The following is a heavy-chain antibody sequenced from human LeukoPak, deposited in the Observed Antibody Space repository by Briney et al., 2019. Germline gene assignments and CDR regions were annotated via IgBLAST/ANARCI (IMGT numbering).Heavy chain of an antibody. V-gene: IGHV3-74*01. J-gene: IGHJ4*02. CDR2: VNNDGSAT. Sequence: GGSLRLSCAASRFIFTNYWIHWVRQAPGKGLVWASHVNNDGSATSYADSVKGRFTISRDSAKNAVYLHMNSLRVEDTAVYYCTSFFETNWGQGTLVTVSS. D-gene: IGHD2/OR15-2a*01. CDR1: RFIFTNYW. CDR3: TSFFETN.